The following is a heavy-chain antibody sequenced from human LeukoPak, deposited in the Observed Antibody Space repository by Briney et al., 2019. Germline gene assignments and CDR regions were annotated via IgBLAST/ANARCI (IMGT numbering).Heavy chain of an antibody. Sequence: SETLSLTCSLSGGPIDSFYWTWIRQPPGKGLEWIGHIYHSGITNYNPSLKSRVTISIDKSKSQFSLKLSSVTAADTAVYYCASAVAGIRDWGQGTLVTVSS. CDR1: GGPIDSFY. D-gene: IGHD6-19*01. V-gene: IGHV4-59*01. J-gene: IGHJ4*02. CDR3: ASAVAGIRD. CDR2: IYHSGIT.